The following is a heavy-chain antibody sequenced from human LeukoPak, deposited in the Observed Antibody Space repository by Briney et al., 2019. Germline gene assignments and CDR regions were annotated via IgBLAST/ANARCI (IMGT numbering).Heavy chain of an antibody. CDR2: FDPEDGET. Sequence: ASVKDSCKVSGYTLTELSMHWVRQAPGKGLDWMGGFDPEDGETIYAQKFQGRVTMTEDTSTDTAYMELRSLRSEDTAVYYCARGLYYDILTGYYICRAWFDPWGQGTLVTVSS. CDR3: ARGLYYDILTGYYICRAWFDP. V-gene: IGHV1-24*01. J-gene: IGHJ5*02. D-gene: IGHD3-9*01. CDR1: GYTLTELS.